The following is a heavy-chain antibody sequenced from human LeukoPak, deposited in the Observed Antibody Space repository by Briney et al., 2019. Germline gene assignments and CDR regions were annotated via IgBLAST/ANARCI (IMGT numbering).Heavy chain of an antibody. CDR1: GGSISSYY. CDR3: ARDGSIVGATTDSYYYYYMDV. J-gene: IGHJ6*03. CDR2: IYYSGST. D-gene: IGHD1-26*01. Sequence: SETLSLTCTVSGGSISSYYGSWIRQPPGKGLEWIGYIYYSGSTNYNPSLKSRVTISVDTSKNQFSLKLSSVTAADTAVYYCARDGSIVGATTDSYYYYYMDVWGKGTTVTVSS. V-gene: IGHV4-59*01.